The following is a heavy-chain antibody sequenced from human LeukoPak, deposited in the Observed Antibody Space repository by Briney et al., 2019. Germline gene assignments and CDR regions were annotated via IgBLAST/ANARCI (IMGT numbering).Heavy chain of an antibody. D-gene: IGHD3-10*01. CDR2: IKQDGSEK. Sequence: AGGSLRLSCAASGFTISNYWMSWVRQAPGKGLEWVANIKQDGSEKYYVDSVKGRFTISRDNAKNSLYLQMNSLRAKDTAVYYCASSVLSFGDYWGQGILVTVSS. CDR3: ASSVLSFGDY. J-gene: IGHJ4*02. CDR1: GFTISNYW. V-gene: IGHV3-7*03.